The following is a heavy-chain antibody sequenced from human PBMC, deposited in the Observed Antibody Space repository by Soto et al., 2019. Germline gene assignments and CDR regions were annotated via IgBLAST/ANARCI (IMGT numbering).Heavy chain of an antibody. J-gene: IGHJ3*02. V-gene: IGHV3-23*01. Sequence: PXESMLLSCAASGFTFNIYALNWVRQAPGKGLEWVSSISGTGGSTFYAGSAKGRFTISRDNSKNTLFLQMTSLRAEDTAVYYCGKGNSKWGTGDAFDIWGQGTMVTVSS. CDR3: GKGNSKWGTGDAFDI. CDR2: ISGTGGST. CDR1: GFTFNIYA. D-gene: IGHD7-27*01.